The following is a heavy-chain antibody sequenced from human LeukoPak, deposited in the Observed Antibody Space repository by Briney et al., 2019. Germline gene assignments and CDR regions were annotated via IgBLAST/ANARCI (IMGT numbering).Heavy chain of an antibody. CDR1: GYSFTSHW. J-gene: IGHJ4*02. CDR3: ASPTGYSYGFDY. V-gene: IGHV5-51*01. CDR2: ISGDESDT. Sequence: GESLKISCKGSGYSFTSHWIGWVRQMPGKGLEWMGIISGDESDTRYSPSFQGQVTISADKSISTAYLQWSSLKASDTAMYYCASPTGYSYGFDYWGQGTLVTVSS. D-gene: IGHD5-18*01.